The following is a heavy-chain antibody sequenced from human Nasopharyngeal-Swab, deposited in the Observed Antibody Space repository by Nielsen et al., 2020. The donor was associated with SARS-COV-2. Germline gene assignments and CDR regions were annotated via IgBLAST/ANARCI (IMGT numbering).Heavy chain of an antibody. V-gene: IGHV3-9*01. J-gene: IGHJ4*02. Sequence: GGSLRLSCAASGFTFDDYAMHWVRQAPGKGLEWVSGISWNSGSIGYADSVKGRFTISRDNAKNSLYLQMNSLRAEDTALYYCANIGTGSSGYRYFDYWGQGTLVTVSS. CDR2: ISWNSGSI. CDR1: GFTFDDYA. D-gene: IGHD3-22*01. CDR3: ANIGTGSSGYRYFDY.